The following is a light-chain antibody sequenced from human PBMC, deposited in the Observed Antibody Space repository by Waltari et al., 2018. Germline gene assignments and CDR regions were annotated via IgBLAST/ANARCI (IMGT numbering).Light chain of an antibody. CDR2: DVN. Sequence: QSALTPPASVSGSPGQSIPVSCTGTSSDVGRYKYVSWYQQYPGNSPKLMIYDVNNRPSGVSDRFSGSKSGNTASLTISGLQAEDEAEYYCSSFTTSNTWVFGGGTKVTVL. J-gene: IGLJ2*01. CDR3: SSFTTSNTWV. CDR1: SSDVGRYKY. V-gene: IGLV2-14*03.